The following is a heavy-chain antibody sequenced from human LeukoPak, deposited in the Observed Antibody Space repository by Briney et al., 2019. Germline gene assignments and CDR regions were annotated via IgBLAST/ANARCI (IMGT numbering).Heavy chain of an antibody. CDR3: ARDPIAAADDAFDI. CDR2: IYSGGST. D-gene: IGHD6-13*01. V-gene: IGHV3-66*01. J-gene: IGHJ3*02. Sequence: GGSLRLSRAASGFTVSSNYMSWVRQAPGKGLEWVSVIYSGGSTYYADSVKGRFTISRDNSKNTLYLQMNSLRAEDTAVYYCARDPIAAADDAFDIWGQGTLVTVSS. CDR1: GFTVSSNY.